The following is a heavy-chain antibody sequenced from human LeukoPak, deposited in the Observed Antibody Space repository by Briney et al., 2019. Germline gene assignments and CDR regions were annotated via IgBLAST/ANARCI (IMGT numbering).Heavy chain of an antibody. V-gene: IGHV3-21*01. J-gene: IGHJ4*02. D-gene: IGHD6-19*01. CDR1: GLTFTSYI. CDR2: ISSSSSYI. Sequence: GGSLRLSCATSGLTFTSYIMHWVRQAPGKGLEWVSSISSSSSYIYYADSVKGRFTISRDNAKNSLYLQMNSLRAEDTAVYYCARVEYSSGWYGGGFDYWGQGTLVTVSS. CDR3: ARVEYSSGWYGGGFDY.